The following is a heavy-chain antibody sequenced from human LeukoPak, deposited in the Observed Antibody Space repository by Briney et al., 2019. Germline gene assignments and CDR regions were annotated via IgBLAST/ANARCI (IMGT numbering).Heavy chain of an antibody. CDR1: GGSFSGYY. CDR2: INHSGST. D-gene: IGHD5-24*01. J-gene: IGHJ5*02. Sequence: SETLSLTCAVYGGSFSGYYWSWIRQPPGKGLEWIGEINHSGSTNYNPSLKSRVTISVDTSKNQFSLKLSSVTAADTAVYYCARGPPSVRATIGGRWFDPWGQGTLVTVSS. V-gene: IGHV4-34*01. CDR3: ARGPPSVRATIGGRWFDP.